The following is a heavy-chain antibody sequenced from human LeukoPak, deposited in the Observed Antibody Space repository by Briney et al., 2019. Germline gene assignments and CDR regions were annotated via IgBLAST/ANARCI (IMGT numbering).Heavy chain of an antibody. Sequence: GGSLRLSCAASGFTFGGFWMGRVRQAPGKGLEWVSSIDPSSTYIYYADSVKGRFTISRDNAQNSLYLQMNSLRAEDTAVYYCTRGSYGDYEYWGQGTLVTVSS. CDR3: TRGSYGDYEY. D-gene: IGHD4-17*01. CDR1: GFTFGGFW. V-gene: IGHV3-21*01. J-gene: IGHJ4*02. CDR2: IDPSSTYI.